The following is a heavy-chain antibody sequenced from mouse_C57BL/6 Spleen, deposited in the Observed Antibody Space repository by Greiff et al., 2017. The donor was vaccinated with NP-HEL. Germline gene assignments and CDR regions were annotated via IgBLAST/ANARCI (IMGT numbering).Heavy chain of an antibody. CDR1: GYTFTSYW. Sequence: QVQLKQPGAELVRPGSSVKLSCKASGYTFTSYWMHWVKQRPIQGLEWIGNIDPSDSETHYNQKFKDKATLTVDKSSSTAYMQLSSLTSEDSAVYYCVCSQTAQAPSGYWGQGTTLTVSS. CDR3: VCSQTAQAPSGY. D-gene: IGHD3-2*02. V-gene: IGHV1-52*01. CDR2: IDPSDSET. J-gene: IGHJ2*01.